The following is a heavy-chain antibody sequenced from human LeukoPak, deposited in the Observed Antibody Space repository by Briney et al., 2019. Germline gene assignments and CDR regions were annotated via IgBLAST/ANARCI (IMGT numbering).Heavy chain of an antibody. V-gene: IGHV4-38-2*02. J-gene: IGHJ4*02. CDR3: ARDLTYYGFWSAYWGGFDY. D-gene: IGHD3-3*01. CDR1: GYSISSGYY. Sequence: PSETLSLTCTVSGYSISSGYYWGWIRQPPGKGLEWIGSIYYDGNTNYNPSLKSRVTISVDTSKNQFSLTLTSVTAADTAIYYCARDLTYYGFWSAYWGGFDYWGQGTLVTVSA. CDR2: IYYDGNT.